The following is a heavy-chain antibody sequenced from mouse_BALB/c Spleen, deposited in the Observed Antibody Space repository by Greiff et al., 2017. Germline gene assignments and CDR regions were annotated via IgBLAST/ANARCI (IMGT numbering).Heavy chain of an antibody. D-gene: IGHD1-1*01. Sequence: EVKLVESGGGLVKPGGSLKLSCAASGFTFSSYAMSWVRQSPEKRLEWVAEISSGGSYTYYPDTVTGRFTISRDNAKNTLYLEMSSLRSEDTAMYYCARGPFITTVDPYAMDYWGQGTSVTVSS. J-gene: IGHJ4*01. V-gene: IGHV5-9-4*01. CDR1: GFTFSSYA. CDR3: ARGPFITTVDPYAMDY. CDR2: ISSGGSYT.